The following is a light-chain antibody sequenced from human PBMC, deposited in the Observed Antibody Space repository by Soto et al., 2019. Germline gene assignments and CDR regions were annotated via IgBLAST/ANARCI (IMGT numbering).Light chain of an antibody. CDR1: QSVDSN. CDR2: GAS. V-gene: IGKV3-15*01. J-gene: IGKJ1*01. Sequence: ENVLTQSPATLSLSPGERATLSCMASQSVDSNYLAWYQQKPGQAPRLLIYGASTRATGIPARFSGSGSGTEFTLTISSLQSEDFAVYYCQQYNNWPQTFGQGTKV. CDR3: QQYNNWPQT.